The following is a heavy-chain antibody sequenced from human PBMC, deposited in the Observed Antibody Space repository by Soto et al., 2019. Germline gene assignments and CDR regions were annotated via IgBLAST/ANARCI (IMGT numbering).Heavy chain of an antibody. CDR2: FSTYNGNT. CDR1: VYAFTSYG. J-gene: IGHJ6*03. Sequence: QVQLVQSGGEVKKPGASVQVSCRASVYAFTSYGIAWVRQAPGQGPEWMGWFSTYNGNTNSAQKFQGRLVLTTDTATHTAYMELRSLTSDDTAIYYCARGSGGPVYYMDVWGNGTTVTVSS. CDR3: ARGSGGPVYYMDV. V-gene: IGHV1-18*01. D-gene: IGHD6-25*01.